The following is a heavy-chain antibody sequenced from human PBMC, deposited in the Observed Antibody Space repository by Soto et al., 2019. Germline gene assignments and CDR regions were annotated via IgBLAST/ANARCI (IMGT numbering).Heavy chain of an antibody. CDR1: GYTFTSYY. CDR2: ISPSGGGA. Sequence: ASVKVSCKASGYTFTSYYIHWVRQAPGQGLEWMGIISPSGGGAVYAQNFQGRVTMTRETSTSTVYMELSSLRSEDTAVYYYARAEYGGNYNLGYWGQGNLVTASS. V-gene: IGHV1-46*01. CDR3: ARAEYGGNYNLGY. J-gene: IGHJ4*02. D-gene: IGHD1-26*01.